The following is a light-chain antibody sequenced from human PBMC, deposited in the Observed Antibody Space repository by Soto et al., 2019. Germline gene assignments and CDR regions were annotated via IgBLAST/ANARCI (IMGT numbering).Light chain of an antibody. CDR2: SSS. Sequence: QSALTQPPSASGSPGQSVTISCTGTSTDVYGSNFVSWYQQHPGTAPKLLIYSSSHRPSGVPDRFSGSKSGTSASLAISGLQSGDEADYYCAAWDVSLNVVVFGGGTKLTVL. CDR1: STDVYGSNF. CDR3: AAWDVSLNVVV. V-gene: IGLV2-8*01. J-gene: IGLJ2*01.